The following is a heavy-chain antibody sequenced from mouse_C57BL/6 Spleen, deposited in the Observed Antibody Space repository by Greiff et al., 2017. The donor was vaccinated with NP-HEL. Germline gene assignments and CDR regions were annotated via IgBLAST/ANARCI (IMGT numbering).Heavy chain of an antibody. CDR1: GYAFSSSW. D-gene: IGHD1-1*01. Sequence: QVQLQQSGPELVKPGASVKISCKASGYAFSSSWMNWVKQRPGKGLEWIGRIYPGDGDTNYNGKFKGKATLTADKSSSTAYMQLSSLTSEDSAVYFCARLGYYGSSYGAMDYWGQGTSVTVSS. CDR2: IYPGDGDT. J-gene: IGHJ4*01. CDR3: ARLGYYGSSYGAMDY. V-gene: IGHV1-82*01.